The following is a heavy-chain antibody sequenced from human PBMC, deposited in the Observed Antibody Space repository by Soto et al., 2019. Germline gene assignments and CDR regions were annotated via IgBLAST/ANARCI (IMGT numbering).Heavy chain of an antibody. CDR3: ARDEDYYDSSGYYLYYYGMDV. V-gene: IGHV3-11*01. Sequence: GGSLSLSWAASGFTFSYYYMSWIRQAPGKGLEWVSYISSSGSTIYYADSVKGRFTISRDNAKNSLYLQMNSLRAEDTAVYYCARDEDYYDSSGYYLYYYGMDVWGQGTTVNVSS. D-gene: IGHD3-22*01. CDR2: ISSSGSTI. CDR1: GFTFSYYY. J-gene: IGHJ6*02.